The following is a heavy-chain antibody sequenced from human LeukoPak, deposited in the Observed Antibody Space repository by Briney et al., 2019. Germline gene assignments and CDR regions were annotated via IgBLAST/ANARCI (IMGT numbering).Heavy chain of an antibody. CDR2: TYYSGST. J-gene: IGHJ4*02. D-gene: IGHD5-18*01. Sequence: PSETLSLTCTVSGGSISSSSYYWGWIRQPPGKGLEWIGSTYYSGSTYYNPSLKSRVTISVDTSKNQFSLKLSSVTAADTAVYYCARLSGTAMVMVDYWGQGTLVTVSS. CDR3: ARLSGTAMVMVDY. V-gene: IGHV4-39*01. CDR1: GGSISSSSYY.